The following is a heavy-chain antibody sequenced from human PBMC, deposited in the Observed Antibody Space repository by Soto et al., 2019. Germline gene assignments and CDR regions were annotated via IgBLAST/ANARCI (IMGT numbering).Heavy chain of an antibody. V-gene: IGHV4-61*01. Sequence: SETLSLTCTVSGVSVSSGSFYWSWIRQPPGKGLECIGFCSYSGTTNYKPSLKSRVTISVDTSRSQISLKVSSLTAADTAVYYCARAHYYDSSGLDYWGQGTLVTVS. CDR1: GVSVSSGSFY. D-gene: IGHD3-22*01. CDR3: ARAHYYDSSGLDY. J-gene: IGHJ4*02. CDR2: CSYSGTT.